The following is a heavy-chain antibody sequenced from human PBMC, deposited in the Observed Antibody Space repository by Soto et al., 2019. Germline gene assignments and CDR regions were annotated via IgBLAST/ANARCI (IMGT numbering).Heavy chain of an antibody. D-gene: IGHD4-17*01. J-gene: IGHJ4*02. CDR3: ARLPRTTVHGTGADY. CDR1: GGSSSSTTYY. CDR2: IYSGGNT. V-gene: IGHV4-39*02. Sequence: SETLSLTCTVSGGSSSSTTYYWGWIRQSPGKGLEWIGNIYSGGNTYYNPSLKSRVTISVDTSKSHLSLQLISVTAADTAVYYCARLPRTTVHGTGADYWGQGTLVTVSS.